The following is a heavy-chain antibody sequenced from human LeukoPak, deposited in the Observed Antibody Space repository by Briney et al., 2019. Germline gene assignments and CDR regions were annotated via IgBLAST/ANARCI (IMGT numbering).Heavy chain of an antibody. CDR3: ARGEGYGSGSYSFHY. J-gene: IGHJ4*02. Sequence: SGTLSLTCAVSGGSISSSNWWSWVRQAPGKGLEWIGEIYHSGSTNYNPSLKSRVTISVDKSKNQFSLKLSSVTAADTAVYYCARGEGYGSGSYSFHYWGQGTLVTVSS. D-gene: IGHD3-10*01. CDR2: IYHSGST. V-gene: IGHV4-4*02. CDR1: GGSISSSNW.